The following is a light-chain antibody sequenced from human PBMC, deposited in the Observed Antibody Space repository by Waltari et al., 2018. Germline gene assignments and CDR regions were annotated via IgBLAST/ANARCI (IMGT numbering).Light chain of an antibody. J-gene: IGKJ2*01. Sequence: DIQMAQSSSTLSASVGDKVTLTCRASSSISNWLAWYQQKPGKAPKLLISKPFSIESGVPERFSGSGSGTEFTLTISNLQPDDFAAYYCQHYNSSPVAFGQGTKLEI. V-gene: IGKV1-5*03. CDR1: SSISNW. CDR3: QHYNSSPVA. CDR2: KPF.